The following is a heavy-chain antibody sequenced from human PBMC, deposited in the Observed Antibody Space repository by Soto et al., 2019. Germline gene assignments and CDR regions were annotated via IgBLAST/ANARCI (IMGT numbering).Heavy chain of an antibody. CDR1: GYTFTGYY. J-gene: IGHJ4*02. D-gene: IGHD3-10*01. Sequence: ASVKVSCKASGYTFTGYYMHWVRQAPGQGLEWMGWINPNSGGTNYAQKFQGRVTMTRDTSISTAYMELSRLRSDDTAVYYCARARMVRGVIISYYFDYWGQGTLVTGSS. CDR2: INPNSGGT. CDR3: ARARMVRGVIISYYFDY. V-gene: IGHV1-2*02.